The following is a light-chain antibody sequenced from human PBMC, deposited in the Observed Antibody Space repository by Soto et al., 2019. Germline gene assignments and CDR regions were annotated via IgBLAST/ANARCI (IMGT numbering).Light chain of an antibody. CDR3: QQYETFSGT. CDR1: QSVSGR. CDR2: AAS. Sequence: DIPMTQSPSTLSASVWDTVTVTCRASQSVSGRLAWYQQKPGEAPKLLIYAASAWPRGVPARFSGSGSGTKFTLTIASLQSDDFATYYCQQYETFSGTFGPGTKVDIK. V-gene: IGKV1-5*01. J-gene: IGKJ1*01.